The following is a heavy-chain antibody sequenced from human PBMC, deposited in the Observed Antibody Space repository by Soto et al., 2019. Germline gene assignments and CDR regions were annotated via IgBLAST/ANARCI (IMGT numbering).Heavy chain of an antibody. CDR1: GGTFSSYA. CDR3: ASSPERGGPEYYDSSGYYYYYGMDV. D-gene: IGHD3-22*01. J-gene: IGHJ6*02. CDR2: IIPIFGTA. V-gene: IGHV1-69*13. Sequence: SVKVSCKASGGTFSSYAISWVRQAPGQGLEWMGGIIPIFGTANYAQKFQGRVTITADESTSTAYMELSSLRSEDTAVYYCASSPERGGPEYYDSSGYYYYYGMDVWGQGTTVTVSS.